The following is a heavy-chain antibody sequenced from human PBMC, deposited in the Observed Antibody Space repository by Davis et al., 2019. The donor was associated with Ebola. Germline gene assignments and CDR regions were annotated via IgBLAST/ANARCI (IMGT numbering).Heavy chain of an antibody. D-gene: IGHD3-22*01. CDR2: IRQDGSEK. CDR3: ARSSSGPDY. J-gene: IGHJ4*02. CDR1: GFTFSSYW. Sequence: GGSLRLSCGASGFTFSSYWMSWVRQAPGKGLEWVANIRQDGSEKYYVDSVKGRFTISRDNAKNLLYLQMNSLRAEDTAVYYCARSSSGPDYWGQGTLVTVSS. V-gene: IGHV3-7*01.